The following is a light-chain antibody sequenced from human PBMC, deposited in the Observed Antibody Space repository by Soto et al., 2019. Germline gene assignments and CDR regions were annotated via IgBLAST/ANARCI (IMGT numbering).Light chain of an antibody. CDR1: QSVSSSY. Sequence: EIVWTQSPGTLSLSPGERASLSCRSSQSVSSSYLAWYQQKPGQAPRLLIHGATTRATGIPARFSGSGSGTDFTLTISRLEPEDFAVYYCQQYGSSPRTFGQGTKVDIK. V-gene: IGKV3-20*01. CDR3: QQYGSSPRT. J-gene: IGKJ1*01. CDR2: GAT.